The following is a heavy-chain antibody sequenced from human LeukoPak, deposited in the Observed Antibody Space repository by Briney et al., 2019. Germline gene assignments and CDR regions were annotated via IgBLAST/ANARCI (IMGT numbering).Heavy chain of an antibody. CDR1: GFTFSSYA. Sequence: GGSLRLSCAASGFTFSSYAMSWVRQAPGKGLEWVAVIWYDGSNKYYADSVKGRFTISRDNSKNTLYLQMNSLRAEDTAVYYCARPRSTITNDAFDIWGQGTMVTVSS. J-gene: IGHJ3*02. CDR3: ARPRSTITNDAFDI. D-gene: IGHD5/OR15-5a*01. V-gene: IGHV3-33*08. CDR2: IWYDGSNK.